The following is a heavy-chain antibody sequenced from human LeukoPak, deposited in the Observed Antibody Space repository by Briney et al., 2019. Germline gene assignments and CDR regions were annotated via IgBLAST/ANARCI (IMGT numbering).Heavy chain of an antibody. J-gene: IGHJ5*02. Sequence: ASVKVSCKASVYTFTGDYIHWGRHAPGQGLEWGWGWNLNSGGTNYAQKFQGRVAISRATSITTAYMELNRLTSDDTAVYYCTRGNIATRRGDNWFDPWGQGTLVTVSS. V-gene: IGHV1-2*02. D-gene: IGHD6-6*01. CDR3: TRGNIATRRGDNWFDP. CDR1: VYTFTGDY. CDR2: WNLNSGGT.